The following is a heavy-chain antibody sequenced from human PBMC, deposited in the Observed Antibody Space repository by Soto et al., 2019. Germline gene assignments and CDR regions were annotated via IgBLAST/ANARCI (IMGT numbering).Heavy chain of an antibody. CDR3: ASVDTAMVYWYFDL. V-gene: IGHV3-7*05. CDR2: IKQDGSEK. Sequence: GGSLRLSCAASGFTFSSYWMSWVRQAPGKGLEWVANIKQDGSEKYYVDSVKGRFTISRDNAKNSLYLQMNSLRAEDTAVYYCASVDTAMVYWYFDLWGRGTLVTVSS. CDR1: GFTFSSYW. J-gene: IGHJ2*01. D-gene: IGHD5-18*01.